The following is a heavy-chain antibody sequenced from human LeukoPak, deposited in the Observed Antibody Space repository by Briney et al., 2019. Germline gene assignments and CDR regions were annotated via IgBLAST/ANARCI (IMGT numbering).Heavy chain of an antibody. V-gene: IGHV4-39*01. CDR3: ARHDLSGANYYYGMDV. J-gene: IGHJ6*02. CDR2: MYYSGST. Sequence: SETLSLTCTVSGGSISSSSYYWGWIRQPPGKGLEWIGSMYYSGSTYYNPSLKSRVTISVDTSKNQFSLKLSPVTAADTAVYYCARHDLSGANYYYGMDVWGQGTAVTVSS. D-gene: IGHD2/OR15-2a*01. CDR1: GGSISSSSYY.